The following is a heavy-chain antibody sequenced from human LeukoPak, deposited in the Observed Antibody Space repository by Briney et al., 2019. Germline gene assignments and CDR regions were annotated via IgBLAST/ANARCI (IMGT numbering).Heavy chain of an antibody. Sequence: GASVKVSCKASGGAFSSYAISWVRQAPGQGLEWMGGIIPIFGTANYAQKFQGRVTITADESTSTAYVELSSLRSEDTAVYYCARTSYCSSTSCSGRYYYWGQGTLVTVSS. CDR1: GGAFSSYA. CDR2: IIPIFGTA. V-gene: IGHV1-69*13. J-gene: IGHJ4*02. CDR3: ARTSYCSSTSCSGRYYY. D-gene: IGHD2-2*01.